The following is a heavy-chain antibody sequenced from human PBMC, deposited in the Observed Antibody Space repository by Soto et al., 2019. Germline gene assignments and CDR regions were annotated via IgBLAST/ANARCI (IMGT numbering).Heavy chain of an antibody. CDR1: GGTFSSYT. CDR3: AREEDLGYGSGGSCSRGMV. CDR2: IIPILGIA. Sequence: QVQLVQSGAEVKKPGSSVKVSCKASGGTFSSYTISWVRQAPGQGLEWMGRIIPILGIANYAQKFQGRVTITEEKSTSTAYMELSSLRSEDTAVYYCAREEDLGYGSGGSCSRGMVWGQGTLVTVSS. D-gene: IGHD2-15*01. V-gene: IGHV1-69*08. J-gene: IGHJ4*02.